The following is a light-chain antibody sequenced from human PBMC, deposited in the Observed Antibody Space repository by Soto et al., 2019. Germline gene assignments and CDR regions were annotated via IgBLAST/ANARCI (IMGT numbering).Light chain of an antibody. J-gene: IGLJ2*01. CDR2: DDN. CDR1: GGSIATNY. Sequence: NFMLTQPHSVSGSPGKTVTISCTGSGGSIATNYVQWYQQRPGSAPTTVIYDDNQRPSGVPDRFSASIDSSTNSASLIISGLKTEDEADYYCQSYDTSNLVFVGGTKLTVL. CDR3: QSYDTSNLV. V-gene: IGLV6-57*02.